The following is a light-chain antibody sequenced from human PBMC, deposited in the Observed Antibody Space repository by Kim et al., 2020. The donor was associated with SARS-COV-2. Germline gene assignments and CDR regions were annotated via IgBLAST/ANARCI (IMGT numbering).Light chain of an antibody. CDR3: QQYGSPPGT. CDR2: GAY. Sequence: SAGGGATLSRGASQSVGSSYLAWYQQKPGQAPRLRIYGAYRRATGIPGRFKGTGSGTDFTLAITRLEPGDFGVYYCQQYGSPPGTFGQGTRLEIK. CDR1: QSVGSSY. J-gene: IGKJ5*01. V-gene: IGKV3-20*01.